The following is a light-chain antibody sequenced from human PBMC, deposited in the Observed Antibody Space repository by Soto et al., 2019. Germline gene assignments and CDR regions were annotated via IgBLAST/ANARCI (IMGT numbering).Light chain of an antibody. J-gene: IGKJ1*01. CDR3: QQTYSTLWT. V-gene: IGKV1-39*01. CDR2: AAS. Sequence: DIQMTQSPSSLSASIGVRVTITCRASQSISNYLNWFQQKPGKAPNLLIYAASTLQSGVPSRFSGSGSGTDFTLTISSLQPEDFATYYCQQTYSTLWTFGQGTKVEIK. CDR1: QSISNY.